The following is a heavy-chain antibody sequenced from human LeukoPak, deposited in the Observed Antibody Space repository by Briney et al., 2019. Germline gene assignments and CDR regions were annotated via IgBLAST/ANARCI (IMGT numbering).Heavy chain of an antibody. V-gene: IGHV1-8*01. CDR2: MNPNSGNT. CDR1: GYTFTSYD. J-gene: IGHJ4*02. Sequence: ASVTVSYKASGYTFTSYDINWVRQAAGQGLEWMGWMNPNSGNTGYPQKFQGRVTMTRNNSISTAYMELSSLRSEYTAVYYCARFKAIAVDGGPGYWGQGTLVTVSS. CDR3: ARFKAIAVDGGPGY. D-gene: IGHD6-19*01.